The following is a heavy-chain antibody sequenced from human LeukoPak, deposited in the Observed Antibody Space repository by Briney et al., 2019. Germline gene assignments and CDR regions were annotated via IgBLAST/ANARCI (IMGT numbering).Heavy chain of an antibody. CDR2: ISYDGSNK. Sequence: GRSLRLSCAASGFTFSSYAMHWVRQAPGKGLEWVAVISYDGSNKYYADSVKGRFTISRDNSKNTLYLQMNSLRAEDTAVYYCAKEEYYYDSSGYCPAFDIWGQGTMVTVSS. V-gene: IGHV3-30*04. D-gene: IGHD3-22*01. J-gene: IGHJ3*02. CDR3: AKEEYYYDSSGYCPAFDI. CDR1: GFTFSSYA.